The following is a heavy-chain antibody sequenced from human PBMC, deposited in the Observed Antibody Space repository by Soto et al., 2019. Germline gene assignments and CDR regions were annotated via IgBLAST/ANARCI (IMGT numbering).Heavy chain of an antibody. CDR1: GGSISSYY. J-gene: IGHJ4*02. V-gene: IGHV4-59*01. Sequence: PSGTLSLPCAVSGGSISSYYWSWIRQAPGKGQEWIGYIYYSGSTTYNPSLKSRVTISIDTSKNQFSLKLSSVTAADTAVYYCARGASECYYDSSGAPFDYWGQVTLFTVSS. D-gene: IGHD3-22*01. CDR2: IYYSGST. CDR3: ARGASECYYDSSGAPFDY.